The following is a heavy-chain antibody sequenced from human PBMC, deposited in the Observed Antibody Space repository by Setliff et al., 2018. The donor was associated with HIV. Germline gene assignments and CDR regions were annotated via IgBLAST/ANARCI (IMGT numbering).Heavy chain of an antibody. V-gene: IGHV4-39*07. D-gene: IGHD2-2*01. J-gene: IGHJ4*02. CDR3: ARTHRYCSGNSCSKVSFDS. CDR2: IPYSGST. Sequence: SETLSLTCTVSGGSISSSSYYWGWIRQPPGKGLEWIVSIPYSGSTYYNPSLKSRVSLSVDTSKNQFSLNLSSVTAADTAVYYCARTHRYCSGNSCSKVSFDSWGQGALVTVSS. CDR1: GGSISSSSYY.